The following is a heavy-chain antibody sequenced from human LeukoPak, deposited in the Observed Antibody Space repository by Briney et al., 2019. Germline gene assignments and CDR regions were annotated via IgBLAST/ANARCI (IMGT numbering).Heavy chain of an antibody. V-gene: IGHV1-8*01. J-gene: IGHJ4*02. CDR2: MNPNSGNT. D-gene: IGHD6-13*01. Sequence: ASVKVSCKASGYTFTSYDINWVRQATGQGLEWMGWMNPNSGNTGYAQKFQGRVTMTRNTSISTAYMELSSLRSEDTAVYYCARLASSSWCFRSHSDYWGQGTLVTVSS. CDR3: ARLASSSWCFRSHSDY. CDR1: GYTFTSYD.